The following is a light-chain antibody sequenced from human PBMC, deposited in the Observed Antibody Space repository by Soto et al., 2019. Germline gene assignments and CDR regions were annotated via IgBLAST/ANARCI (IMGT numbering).Light chain of an antibody. Sequence: QSALTQPPSASGSPGQSVTISCTGTSSDVGAYNYVSWYQQHAGKAPKLVIYEVTKRPSGVPDRFSGSKSANTASLTVSGLQAEYEADYCCSSFASSNTWVFGGGTKRTVL. V-gene: IGLV2-8*01. CDR1: SSDVGAYNY. CDR2: EVT. CDR3: SSFASSNTWV. J-gene: IGLJ3*02.